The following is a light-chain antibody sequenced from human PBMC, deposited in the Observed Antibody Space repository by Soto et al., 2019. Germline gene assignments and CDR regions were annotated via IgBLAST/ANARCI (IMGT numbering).Light chain of an antibody. CDR1: QSVGGD. J-gene: IGKJ4*01. CDR3: QQYNNWPLT. Sequence: VVMTQSPATLSLSPGERATLSCRASQSVGGDLAWYQQKPGQAPSLLIYGTSTRATGIPARFSGSRSGTEFTLTISSLQSEDFALYYCQQYNNWPLTFGGGTKVDIK. CDR2: GTS. V-gene: IGKV3-15*01.